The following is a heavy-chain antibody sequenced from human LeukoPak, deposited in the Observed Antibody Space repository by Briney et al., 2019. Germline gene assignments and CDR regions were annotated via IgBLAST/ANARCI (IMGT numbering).Heavy chain of an antibody. J-gene: IGHJ6*03. D-gene: IGHD3-22*01. CDR3: ARATHYSASTGGPYMDV. V-gene: IGHV4-31*03. CDR1: GGSIRSGGYF. Sequence: TLSLTCTVSGGSIRSGGYFWSWIRQHPGKGLEWIAHIYHAGSTHDNPSLRGRVAISLDTSANQFSLRLSSVTAADTAVYFCARATHYSASTGGPYMDVWGQGTTVTVSS. CDR2: IYHAGST.